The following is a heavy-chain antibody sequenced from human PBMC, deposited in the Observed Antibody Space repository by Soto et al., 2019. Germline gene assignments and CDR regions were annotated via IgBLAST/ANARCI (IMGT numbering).Heavy chain of an antibody. CDR3: AKNGQPPYYYYGMDV. V-gene: IGHV1-18*01. CDR1: GYTFTRYG. D-gene: IGHD2-8*01. CDR2: ISGYNGDT. J-gene: IGHJ6*02. Sequence: QGQVVHSGAEVKKPGAPVKVSCKASGYTFTRYGLSWVRQAPGQGLEWMGWISGYNGDTKYAQKFQGRVTITVDTSTTTAYMELRSLTSDDRAVYYCAKNGQPPYYYYGMDVWGQGTTVTVSS.